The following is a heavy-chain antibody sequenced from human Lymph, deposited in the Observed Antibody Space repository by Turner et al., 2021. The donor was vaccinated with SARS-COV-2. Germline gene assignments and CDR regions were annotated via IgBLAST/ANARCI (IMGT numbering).Heavy chain of an antibody. CDR1: GGTFSSYG. CDR2: ISPIFGNA. V-gene: IGHV1-69*01. Sequence: QVQLVQSGAEVKNPGSSVKVSCKSSGGTFSSYGISWVRQARGQWLEWMGGISPIFGNANYAQKVQGRVTITADESTSTAYMELSGLRSEDTAVYYCASFGGDYVFDYWGQVTLVTVSS. J-gene: IGHJ4*02. D-gene: IGHD3-10*01. CDR3: ASFGGDYVFDY.